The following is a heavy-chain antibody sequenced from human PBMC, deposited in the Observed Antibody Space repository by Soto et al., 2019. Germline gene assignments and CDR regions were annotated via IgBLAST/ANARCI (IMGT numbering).Heavy chain of an antibody. CDR1: GGSITSGDNY. V-gene: IGHV4-30-4*01. J-gene: IGHJ4*02. CDR2: IYYSGFT. D-gene: IGHD1-20*01. CDR3: ATSQKGYNWNYFDH. Sequence: PSETLSLTCTVSGGSITSGDNYWSWIRQPPGKGLEWIGYIYYSGFTSYNPSLESRVSVSVDTSKNQFSLKVSGVSAADTAVYYCATSQKGYNWNYFDHWGQGALVTVSS.